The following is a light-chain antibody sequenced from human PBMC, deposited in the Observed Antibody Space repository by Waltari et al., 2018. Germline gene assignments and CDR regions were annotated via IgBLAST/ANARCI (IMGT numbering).Light chain of an antibody. J-gene: IGLJ3*02. CDR1: SSDVGSYNL. Sequence: QSALTQPASVSGSPGQSITISCTGTSSDVGSYNLVSWYQQHPGKAPKLMIYEGSKRPSGVSNRSSGSKSGNTASLTISGLQAEDEADYYCCSYAGSSWVFGGGTKLTVL. V-gene: IGLV2-23*01. CDR3: CSYAGSSWV. CDR2: EGS.